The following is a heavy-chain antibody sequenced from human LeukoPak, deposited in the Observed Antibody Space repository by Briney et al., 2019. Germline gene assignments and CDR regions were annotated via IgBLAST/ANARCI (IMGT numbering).Heavy chain of an antibody. CDR2: IYYSGST. J-gene: IGHJ6*02. D-gene: IGHD3-10*01. CDR3: AREAVAGGSGSNYDYYGVDV. Sequence: SETLSLTCTVSGGSISSGSYYWSWIRQPPGKGLEWIGYIYYSGSTIYNPSLKSRVTISVDTSKNQFSLKVSSVTAADTAVYYCAREAVAGGSGSNYDYYGVDVWGQGTTVTVSS. V-gene: IGHV4-61*01. CDR1: GGSISSGSYY.